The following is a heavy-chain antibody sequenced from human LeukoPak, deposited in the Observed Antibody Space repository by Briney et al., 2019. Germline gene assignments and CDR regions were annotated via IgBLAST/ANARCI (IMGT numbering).Heavy chain of an antibody. D-gene: IGHD6-19*01. V-gene: IGHV3-74*01. Sequence: GGSLRLSCVASGFTIINHWMHWVGQAPGKGLVWVSRINSDGSTISYAASVKGRFTIVRDTAETALYLQMNSLTTENTAIYYCTRAVAGGYDYWGQGTGVPVS. CDR2: INSDGSTI. CDR1: GFTIINHW. CDR3: TRAVAGGYDY. J-gene: IGHJ4*02.